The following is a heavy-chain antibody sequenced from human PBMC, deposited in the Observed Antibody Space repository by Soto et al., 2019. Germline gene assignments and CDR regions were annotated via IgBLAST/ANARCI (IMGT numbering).Heavy chain of an antibody. CDR3: SSDRPDTARGWFV. D-gene: IGHD2-15*01. CDR2: IVVYSGKT. V-gene: IGHV1-58*02. Sequence: QMQLVQSGPEVKKPGTSVKVPCKASGFDFISSGIQWVRQAQGERLEWIGWIVVYSGKTHYAQKFQDRFTITRDKSTGTAYIEMTSLSSEDTAVYYCSSDRPDTARGWFVWGQGTTVTVSS. CDR1: GFDFISSG. J-gene: IGHJ6*02.